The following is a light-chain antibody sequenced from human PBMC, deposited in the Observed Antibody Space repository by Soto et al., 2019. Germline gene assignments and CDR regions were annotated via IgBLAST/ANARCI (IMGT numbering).Light chain of an antibody. CDR2: DVT. CDR1: SSDVGGYDY. J-gene: IGLJ1*01. Sequence: QSVLTQPASVSGSPGQSVTISCTGTSSDVGGYDYVSWYQHHPGKAPKLVIYDVTYRPSGVSDRFSGPKSANTASLTISGLQAEEEADYYCSSYKSRSTYVFGTGTKVTV. V-gene: IGLV2-14*01. CDR3: SSYKSRSTYV.